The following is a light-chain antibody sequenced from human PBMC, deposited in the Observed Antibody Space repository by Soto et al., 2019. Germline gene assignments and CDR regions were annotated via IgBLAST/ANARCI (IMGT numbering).Light chain of an antibody. CDR2: DVS. CDR3: SSVYV. Sequence: QSALTQPASVSGSPGQSITISCTGTSSDVGGYNYVSWYQQHPGKAPKLMIYDVSNRPSGVSNRFSGSKSGNTASLTISGLQAEDEADYTRSSVYVFGTGTKVTVL. CDR1: SSDVGGYNY. V-gene: IGLV2-14*01. J-gene: IGLJ1*01.